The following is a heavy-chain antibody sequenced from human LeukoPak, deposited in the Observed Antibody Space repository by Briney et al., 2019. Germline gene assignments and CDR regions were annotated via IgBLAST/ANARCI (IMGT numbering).Heavy chain of an antibody. D-gene: IGHD3-9*01. CDR1: AGSIYSYY. V-gene: IGHV4-59*01. CDR2: IYYRVTI. Sequence: SQTLSLTCTVSAGSIYSYYWGWIRQPPGKGLEWNGYIYYRVTINYSPSLKSRVALSMDTSTNQFSLNLSSVTAADTAVYYCPSAHCSGSYGYYNRAFDYWGQGILVTVSS. J-gene: IGHJ4*02. CDR3: PSAHCSGSYGYYNRAFDY.